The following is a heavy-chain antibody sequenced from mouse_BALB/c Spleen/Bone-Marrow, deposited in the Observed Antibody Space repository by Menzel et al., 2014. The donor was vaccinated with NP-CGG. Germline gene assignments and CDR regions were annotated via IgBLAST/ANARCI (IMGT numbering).Heavy chain of an antibody. CDR3: ARRGNYGYHDN. D-gene: IGHD1-2*01. CDR2: INPGSNTI. V-gene: IGHV4-2*02. Sequence: EVKLMESGGGLVQPGGSLNLACVASGFDFSRYWMSWARQAPGKGQEWIGEINPGSNTINYSPSLKDKFIISRDNAKNTLYLQMSKVRSEDTALYYCARRGNYGYHDNWGQGTTLTVSS. J-gene: IGHJ2*01. CDR1: GFDFSRYW.